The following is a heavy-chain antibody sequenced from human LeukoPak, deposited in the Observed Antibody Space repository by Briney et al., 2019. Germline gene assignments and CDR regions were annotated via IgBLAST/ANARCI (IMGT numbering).Heavy chain of an antibody. CDR1: GGSISSYY. CDR2: IIHSGST. V-gene: IGHV4-34*01. CDR3: ARGTVLMGYASFDY. J-gene: IGHJ4*02. Sequence: SETLSLTCTVSGGSISSYYWSWIRQPPGKGLEWIGEIIHSGSTNYNPSLKSRLTVTVDTSNNHFSLKLTSVTAADTAVYYCARGTVLMGYASFDYWGQGTLVTVSS. D-gene: IGHD2-8*01.